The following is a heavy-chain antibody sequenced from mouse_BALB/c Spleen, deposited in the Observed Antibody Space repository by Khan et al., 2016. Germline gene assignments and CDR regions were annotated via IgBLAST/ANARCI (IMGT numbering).Heavy chain of an antibody. CDR3: AKLIGTREAMDY. J-gene: IGHJ4*01. CDR1: GYAFSSYW. D-gene: IGHD4-1*01. CDR2: IYPGDGDS. V-gene: IGHV1-80*01. Sequence: QVQLQQSGAELVRPGSSVKISCKASGYAFSSYWMNWVKQRPGQGLEWIGQIYPGDGDSNYNGKFKGKATLTVDKYSSTAYMRLSSLTSEDSAVYFCAKLIGTREAMDYWGQGTSVTVSS.